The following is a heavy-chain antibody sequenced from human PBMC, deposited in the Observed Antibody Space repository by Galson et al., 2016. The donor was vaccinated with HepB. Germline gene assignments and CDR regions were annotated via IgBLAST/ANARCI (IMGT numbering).Heavy chain of an antibody. CDR1: GFTFSSYG. J-gene: IGHJ1*01. V-gene: IGHV3-74*01. Sequence: SLRLSCAASGFTFSSYGMHWVRQAPGKGLVWVSRINRDESSTSYADYVKGRFTISRDNAKNTLYLQMNSLRAEDTAVYYCARDRNSGSFYAYFQHWGQGTLVTVSS. CDR3: ARDRNSGSFYAYFQH. CDR2: INRDESST. D-gene: IGHD1-26*01.